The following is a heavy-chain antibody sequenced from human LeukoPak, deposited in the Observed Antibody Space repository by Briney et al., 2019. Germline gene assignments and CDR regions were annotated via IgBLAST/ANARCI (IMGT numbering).Heavy chain of an antibody. CDR3: AKSGYSTKGDFHY. CDR2: ITGSGGST. Sequence: GGSLRLSCAAPGSTFSSYAMSWVRQAPGKGLEWVSAITGSGGSTYYADSVKGRFTISRDNSKNTLYVQMNSLRAEDTAVYYCAKSGYSTKGDFHYWGRGTLVTVSS. D-gene: IGHD6-13*01. CDR1: GSTFSSYA. J-gene: IGHJ4*02. V-gene: IGHV3-23*01.